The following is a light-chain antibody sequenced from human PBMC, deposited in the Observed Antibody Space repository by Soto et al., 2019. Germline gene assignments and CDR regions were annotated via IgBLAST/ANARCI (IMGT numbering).Light chain of an antibody. V-gene: IGKV3-20*01. CDR3: QQYGSSLYT. J-gene: IGKJ2*01. CDR1: QSVTSNS. CDR2: DAS. Sequence: EIVLTQSPGTLSLSPGERATLSCRASQSVTSNSIAWYQQRPGQAPRLLIYDASNRIPDIPDRCSGSGSGTDFTLAISRLEPEDFAVYYCQQYGSSLYTFGQGTKLEIK.